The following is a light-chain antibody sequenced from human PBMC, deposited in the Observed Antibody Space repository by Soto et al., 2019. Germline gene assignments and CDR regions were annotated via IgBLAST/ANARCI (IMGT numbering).Light chain of an antibody. CDR2: HAS. CDR3: QKYCSAVFT. V-gene: IGKV1-27*01. Sequence: DIQMTQSPPSLSASVGDRVTITCRASQDIYNYLAWYQQRPGQVPKLLIYHASTLQSGVPSRFSGSGSGTDFTLTISSLQPEDVATYYCQKYCSAVFTFGPGTKLDIK. CDR1: QDIYNY. J-gene: IGKJ3*01.